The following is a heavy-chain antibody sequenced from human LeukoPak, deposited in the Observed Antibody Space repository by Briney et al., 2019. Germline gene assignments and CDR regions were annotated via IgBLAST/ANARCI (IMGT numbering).Heavy chain of an antibody. J-gene: IGHJ6*02. CDR3: ARGGMVRGVSSRRYYGMDV. CDR2: INHSGST. D-gene: IGHD3-10*01. Sequence: KPSETLSLTCAAYGGSFSGYYWSWIRQPPGKGLEWIGEINHSGSTNYNPSLKSRVTISVDTSKNQFSLKLSSVTAADTAVYYCARGGMVRGVSSRRYYGMDVWGQGTTVTVSS. V-gene: IGHV4-34*01. CDR1: GGSFSGYY.